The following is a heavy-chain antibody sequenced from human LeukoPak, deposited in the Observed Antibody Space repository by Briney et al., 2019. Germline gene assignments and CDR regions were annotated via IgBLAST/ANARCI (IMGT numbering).Heavy chain of an antibody. V-gene: IGHV4-39*07. J-gene: IGHJ4*02. CDR3: ARGGSYRSFDY. CDR1: GGSISSSSYY. D-gene: IGHD1-26*01. CDR2: IYYSGST. Sequence: SETLSLTCTVSGGSISSSSYYWGWIRQPPGKGLEWIGSIYYSGSTYYNPSLKSRVTISVDTSKNQFSLKLSSVTAADTAVYYCARGGSYRSFDYWGQGTLVTVSS.